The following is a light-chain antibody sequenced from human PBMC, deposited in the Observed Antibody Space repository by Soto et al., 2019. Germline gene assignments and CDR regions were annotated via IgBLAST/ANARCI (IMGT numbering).Light chain of an antibody. J-gene: IGKJ3*01. Sequence: DIQMTQSPTSLSASVGDRVTITCRASQDIRNFVAWYKQKPGKAPQLLIYAASTLQSGVPSRFSGSGSGTDFTLTINSLQHEDVATYSCQKYSSVPVFGPGTKVEIK. CDR1: QDIRNF. CDR3: QKYSSVPV. V-gene: IGKV1-27*01. CDR2: AAS.